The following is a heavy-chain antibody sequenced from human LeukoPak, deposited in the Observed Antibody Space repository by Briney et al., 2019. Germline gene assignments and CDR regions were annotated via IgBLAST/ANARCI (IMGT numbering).Heavy chain of an antibody. V-gene: IGHV3-30*02. Sequence: PGGSLRLSCAASGFIFSSYGMHWVRQAPDKGLEWVAFIRYDGSRKYYADSVKGRFTISRGNSRNTLYLQMNSLRVEDTAMYYCAKVSLNMVNDAFDIWGQGTMVSVSS. CDR1: GFIFSSYG. CDR3: AKVSLNMVNDAFDI. D-gene: IGHD4/OR15-4a*01. J-gene: IGHJ3*02. CDR2: IRYDGSRK.